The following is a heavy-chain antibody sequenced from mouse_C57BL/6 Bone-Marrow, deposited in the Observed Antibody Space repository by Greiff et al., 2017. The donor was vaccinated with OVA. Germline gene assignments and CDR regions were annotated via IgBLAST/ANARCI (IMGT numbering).Heavy chain of an antibody. V-gene: IGHV1-50*01. CDR1: GYTFTSYW. J-gene: IGHJ2*01. D-gene: IGHD2-3*01. CDR2: IDPSDSYT. Sequence: QVQLQQPGAELVKPGASVKLSCKASGYTFTSYWMQWVKQRPGQGLEWIGEIDPSDSYTNYNQKFKGKATLTVDTSSSTAYMQLSSLTSEDSAVYYCARSDGNDYWGQGTTLTVSS. CDR3: ARSDGNDY.